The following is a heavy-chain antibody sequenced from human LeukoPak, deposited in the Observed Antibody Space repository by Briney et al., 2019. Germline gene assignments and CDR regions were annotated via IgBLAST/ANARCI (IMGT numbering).Heavy chain of an antibody. D-gene: IGHD1-26*01. CDR1: GGSISSGGYY. J-gene: IGHJ5*02. CDR3: ARDRGSGDRNNWFDP. V-gene: IGHV4-30-2*01. CDR2: IYHSGST. Sequence: SETLSLTCTVSGGSISSGGYYWSWIRQPPGKGLEWIGYIYHSGSTYYNPSLKSRVTISVDRSKNQFSLKLSSVTAADTAVYYCARDRGSGDRNNWFDPWGQGTLVTVSS.